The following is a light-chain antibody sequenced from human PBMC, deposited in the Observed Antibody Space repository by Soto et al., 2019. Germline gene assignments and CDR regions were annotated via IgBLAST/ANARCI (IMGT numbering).Light chain of an antibody. CDR3: AAWDDTLGARV. Sequence: QSVLTQPPSASGTPGQRVTISCSGSNSNIGRNTVSWYQQVPGTAPKSLIYSNDQRPSGVPDRISGSRSGTSASLAISGLQSGDEAEYYCAAWDDTLGARVFGGGTNLTVL. CDR2: SND. V-gene: IGLV1-44*01. J-gene: IGLJ2*01. CDR1: NSNIGRNT.